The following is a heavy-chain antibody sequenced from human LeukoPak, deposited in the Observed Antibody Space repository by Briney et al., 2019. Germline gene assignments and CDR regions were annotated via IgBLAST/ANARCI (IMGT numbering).Heavy chain of an antibody. Sequence: GGSLRLSCAASGFTFSSYEMDWVRQAPGKGLEWVSYISSSGSTIYYADSVKGRFTISRDNAKNSLYLQMNSLRAEDTAVYYCARAGSGRSPDWFDPWGQGTLVTVSS. CDR3: ARAGSGRSPDWFDP. CDR1: GFTFSSYE. J-gene: IGHJ5*02. CDR2: ISSSGSTI. D-gene: IGHD1-26*01. V-gene: IGHV3-48*03.